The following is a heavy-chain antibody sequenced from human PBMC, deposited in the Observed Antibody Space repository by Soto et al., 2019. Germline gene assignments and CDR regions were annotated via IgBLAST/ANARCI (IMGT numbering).Heavy chain of an antibody. CDR3: ARVPDR. CDR2: IHYTGTT. V-gene: IGHV4-59*08. D-gene: IGHD2-2*01. Sequence: SETLSLTCTVSGDSLTGYYWSWIRQPPGQGLEWIGYIHYTGTTNYNPSLNSRVTISVDTSKNQLALNLNSVTAADTAVYYCARVPDRWGQGTLVTVSS. J-gene: IGHJ5*02. CDR1: GDSLTGYY.